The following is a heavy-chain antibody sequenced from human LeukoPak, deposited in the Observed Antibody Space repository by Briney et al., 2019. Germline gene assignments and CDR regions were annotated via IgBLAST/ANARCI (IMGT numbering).Heavy chain of an antibody. Sequence: KTSETLSLTCTVSGGSIRNYYWNWIRQPPGKGLEWIGYIFYTGTTSYNPSLKSRVTISVDTSKNQFSLKLSSVTAADTAVYYCARCFGSGNYRPHAFEIWGQGTMVTVSS. CDR2: IFYTGTT. J-gene: IGHJ3*02. CDR1: GGSIRNYY. D-gene: IGHD3-10*01. CDR3: ARCFGSGNYRPHAFEI. V-gene: IGHV4-59*08.